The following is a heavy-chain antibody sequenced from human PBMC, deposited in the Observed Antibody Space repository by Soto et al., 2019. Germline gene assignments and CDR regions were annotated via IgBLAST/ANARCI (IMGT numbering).Heavy chain of an antibody. Sequence: ASVKVSCKASGYTFTSYDINWVRQATGQGLEWMGWMNPNSGNTGYAQKFQGRVTMTRNTSISTTYMELSSLRSEDTAVYYCSSDYYDSSGHGCPWGQGTLVTVSS. CDR1: GYTFTSYD. V-gene: IGHV1-8*01. D-gene: IGHD3-22*01. CDR2: MNPNSGNT. J-gene: IGHJ5*02. CDR3: SSDYYDSSGHGCP.